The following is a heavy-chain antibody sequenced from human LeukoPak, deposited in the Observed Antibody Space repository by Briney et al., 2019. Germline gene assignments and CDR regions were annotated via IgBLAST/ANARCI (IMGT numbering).Heavy chain of an antibody. CDR1: GYTFTGYY. J-gene: IGHJ4*02. V-gene: IGHV1-2*02. CDR3: VRSPTSGTYYNRPYYFDY. D-gene: IGHD3-10*01. CDR2: INPNRGET. Sequence: ASVKVSCKTSGYTFTGYYMHWVRQAPGQGLEWMGWINPNRGETDYAQNFQGRVTMTRDTSINTAYMDLNRLRPDDTAVYYCVRSPTSGTYYNRPYYFDYWGQGTLVTVSS.